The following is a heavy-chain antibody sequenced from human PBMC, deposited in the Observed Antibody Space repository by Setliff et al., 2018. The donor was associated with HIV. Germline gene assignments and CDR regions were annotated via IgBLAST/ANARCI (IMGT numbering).Heavy chain of an antibody. V-gene: IGHV1-2*06. CDR3: ARGYDVLTGYYISAFDN. CDR1: GYTFTGYF. D-gene: IGHD3-9*01. J-gene: IGHJ3*02. Sequence: ASVKVSCKASGYTFTGYFIHWVRQAPGQGLEWMGRINPNTGDTNYAQKFQDRVTMTRGTSINTAYMELSRLRSDDTAVYYCARGYDVLTGYYISAFDNWGQGTMVTVSS. CDR2: INPNTGDT.